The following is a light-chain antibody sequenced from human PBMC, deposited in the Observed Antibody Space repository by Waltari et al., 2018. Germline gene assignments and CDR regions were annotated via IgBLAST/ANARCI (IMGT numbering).Light chain of an antibody. CDR1: KSDVGGYRY. CDR2: DVI. Sequence: QAALTQPPSVSGSPGQSVTISCTGSKSDVGGYRYVSWNQQHPGKAPKLIIFDVIKRPSGVSDRFSGSKSGNTASLTISGLQAEDEADYYCSSYADNNIYIFGTGTRLTVL. J-gene: IGLJ1*01. V-gene: IGLV2-11*01. CDR3: SSYADNNIYI.